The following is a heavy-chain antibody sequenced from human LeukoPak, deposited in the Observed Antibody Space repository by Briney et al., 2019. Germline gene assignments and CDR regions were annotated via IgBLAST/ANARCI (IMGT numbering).Heavy chain of an antibody. J-gene: IGHJ5*02. D-gene: IGHD5-18*01. CDR2: INHSGST. CDR3: ARVGYTYGPYNWFDP. CDR1: GGSFSGYY. V-gene: IGHV4-34*01. Sequence: SETLSLTCAVYGGSFSGYYWSWIRQPPGKGLEWIGEINHSGSTNYNPSLKSRVTISVDTSKNQFSLKLSSVTAADTAVYYCARVGYTYGPYNWFDPWGHGTLVTVSS.